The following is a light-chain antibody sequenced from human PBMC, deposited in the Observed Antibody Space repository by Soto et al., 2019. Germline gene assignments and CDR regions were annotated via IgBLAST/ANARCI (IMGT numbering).Light chain of an antibody. J-gene: IGKJ2*01. V-gene: IGKV3-15*01. CDR1: QSVSSN. CDR3: QQYNNWPMYT. Sequence: EIVMTQSPATLSVSPGETATLSCRASQSVSSNLAWYQQKPGQAPRLLLYDASTTATGIPARFSGSGSWTEVTLTISSLQSEDFAVYYCQQYNNWPMYTFGQGTKLEIK. CDR2: DAS.